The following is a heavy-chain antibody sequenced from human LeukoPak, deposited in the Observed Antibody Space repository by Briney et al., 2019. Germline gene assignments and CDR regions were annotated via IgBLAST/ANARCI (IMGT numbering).Heavy chain of an antibody. CDR3: ARESLSGNYYGMDV. Sequence: ASVTVSCTASGYTFTSYAMHWVRQAPGQRLEWMGWINAGNGNTKYSQKFQGRVTITRDTSASTAYMELSSLRSEDTAVYYCARESLSGNYYGMDVWGQGTTVTVSS. CDR2: INAGNGNT. CDR1: GYTFTSYA. J-gene: IGHJ6*02. D-gene: IGHD2/OR15-2a*01. V-gene: IGHV1-3*01.